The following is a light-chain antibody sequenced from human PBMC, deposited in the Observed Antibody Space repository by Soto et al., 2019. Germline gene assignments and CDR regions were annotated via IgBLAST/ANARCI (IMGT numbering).Light chain of an antibody. CDR3: QQRSNWPGT. V-gene: IGKV3-11*01. Sequence: EILLTQSPATLSLSPGERATLSCRASQSFSDYLAWYQQKPGQAPRLLIYDASNRATGIPARFSGSGSGTDFTLTISSLEPEDFAVYYCQQRSNWPGTFGQGTKVDIK. CDR1: QSFSDY. CDR2: DAS. J-gene: IGKJ1*01.